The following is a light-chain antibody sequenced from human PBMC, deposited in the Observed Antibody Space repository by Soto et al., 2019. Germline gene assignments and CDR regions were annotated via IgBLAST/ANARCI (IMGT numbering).Light chain of an antibody. J-gene: IGLJ1*01. Sequence: QSALTQPPSASGSPGQSVTISCTGTSSDVGGYEYVSWYQQHPGKAPKLMIYEVSKRPSGVPNRFSGSKSGNTASLTVSGLQAEDEADYYCSSYAGSNNLYVFGTGTKLTVL. CDR1: SSDVGGYEY. CDR3: SSYAGSNNLYV. V-gene: IGLV2-8*01. CDR2: EVS.